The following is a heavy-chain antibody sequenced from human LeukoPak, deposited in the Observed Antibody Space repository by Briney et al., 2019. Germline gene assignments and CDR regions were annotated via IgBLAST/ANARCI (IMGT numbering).Heavy chain of an antibody. V-gene: IGHV4-59*01. CDR2: IYYSGST. CDR1: GGSISSYY. CDR3: ARASWVYYAIDY. Sequence: PSETLSLTCTVSGGSISSYYWSWIRQPPGKGLEWIGYIYYSGSTNYNPSLKRRVTISVDTSKNQFSLKLSSVTAADTAVYYCARASWVYYAIDYWGQGTLVTVSS. D-gene: IGHD2-8*01. J-gene: IGHJ4*02.